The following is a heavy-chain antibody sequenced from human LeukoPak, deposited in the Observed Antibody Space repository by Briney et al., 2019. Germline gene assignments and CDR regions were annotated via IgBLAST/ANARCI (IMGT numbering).Heavy chain of an antibody. V-gene: IGHV4-59*01. J-gene: IGHJ4*02. Sequence: SETLSLTCTVSGGSMSRYYWSWIRQPPGKGLEWIGYMYYSGSTKYNPSLKSRVTILVDTSKNQFSLKLSSVTAADTAVYYCARSSTGSYFDYWGQGTLVTVSS. D-gene: IGHD3-3*02. CDR2: MYYSGST. CDR1: GGSMSRYY. CDR3: ARSSTGSYFDY.